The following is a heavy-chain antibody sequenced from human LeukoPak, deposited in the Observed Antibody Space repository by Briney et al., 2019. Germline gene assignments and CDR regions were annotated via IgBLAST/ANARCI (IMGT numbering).Heavy chain of an antibody. J-gene: IGHJ4*02. V-gene: IGHV4-4*02. Sequence: SETLSLTCAVSGGSITSSHWWSWARQPPGKGLEWIGEIYRGGTTNYNPSLRSRVTMSVDKSKNQFYLKVSSVTAADTAVYYCATYLYGGDYGSYYFDYWGQGTLVTVSP. D-gene: IGHD4-23*01. CDR2: IYRGGTT. CDR1: GGSITSSHW. CDR3: ATYLYGGDYGSYYFDY.